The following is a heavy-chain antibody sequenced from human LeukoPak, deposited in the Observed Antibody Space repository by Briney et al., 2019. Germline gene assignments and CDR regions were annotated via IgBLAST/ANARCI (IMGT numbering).Heavy chain of an antibody. CDR1: GFALSTNY. CDR2: IYSAGDK. V-gene: IGHV3-66*01. Sequence: GGSLRLSCAASGFALSTNYMTWVRQAPGKGLEWVSLIYSAGDKYYADSVKGRFTISRDNFKNTLYLQMDSLRAEDTAVYHCARAALEFDNSGRGCWGRGTLVTVSS. CDR3: ARAALEFDNSGRGC. D-gene: IGHD3-22*01. J-gene: IGHJ4*02.